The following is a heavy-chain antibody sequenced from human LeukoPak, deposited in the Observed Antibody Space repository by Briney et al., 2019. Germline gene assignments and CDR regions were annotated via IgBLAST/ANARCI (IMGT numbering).Heavy chain of an antibody. CDR1: GYTFTGYY. D-gene: IGHD2/OR15-2a*01. J-gene: IGHJ4*02. Sequence: GASVKVSCKASGYTFTGYYMHWVRQAPGQGLEWMGWINPNSGGTNYAQKFQGRVTMTRDTSISTAYMEPSTVRSDDTAMYYCARGPIVTSDWGQGTLVTVSS. V-gene: IGHV1-2*02. CDR2: INPNSGGT. CDR3: ARGPIVTSD.